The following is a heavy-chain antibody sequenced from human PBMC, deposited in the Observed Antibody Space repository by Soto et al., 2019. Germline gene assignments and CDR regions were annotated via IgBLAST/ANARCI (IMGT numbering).Heavy chain of an antibody. CDR2: FDPEDGET. D-gene: IGHD6-13*01. Sequence: GASVKGSLKGAGYALTEVSMHWVRQAPGKGLEWMGGFDPEDGETIYAQKFQGRVTMTEDTSTDTAYMELSSLRSEDTAVYYCATNKFSSSWRYWFDPWGQGTLVTVSS. V-gene: IGHV1-24*01. CDR3: ATNKFSSSWRYWFDP. CDR1: GYALTEVS. J-gene: IGHJ5*02.